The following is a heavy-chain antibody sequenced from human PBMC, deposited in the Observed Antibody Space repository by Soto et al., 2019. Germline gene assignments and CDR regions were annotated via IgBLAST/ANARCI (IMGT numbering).Heavy chain of an antibody. CDR3: ATASRWLGDYYYYYGMDV. V-gene: IGHV3-15*01. CDR1: GFTFSNAW. D-gene: IGHD3-10*01. CDR2: IKRKTDGGTT. Sequence: EVQLVESGGGLVKPGGSLRLSCAASGFTFSNAWMSWVRQAPGKGLEWVGRIKRKTDGGTTDYAAPVKGRFTISRDDSKNTLFLQMNSLKTEDTAVYYCATASRWLGDYYYYYGMDVWGQGTTVTVSS. J-gene: IGHJ6*02.